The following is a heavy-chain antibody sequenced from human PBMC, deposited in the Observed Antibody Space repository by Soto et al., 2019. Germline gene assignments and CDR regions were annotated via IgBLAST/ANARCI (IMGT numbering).Heavy chain of an antibody. Sequence: GGSLRLSCAASGFTFSSYAMSWVRQAPGKGLEWVSAISGSGGSTYYADSVKGRFTISRDNSKNTLYLQMNSLRAEDTAVYYCTSRTTMIVARDIFDYWGQGTLVTVSS. CDR3: TSRTTMIVARDIFDY. CDR2: ISGSGGST. CDR1: GFTFSSYA. J-gene: IGHJ4*02. D-gene: IGHD3-22*01. V-gene: IGHV3-23*01.